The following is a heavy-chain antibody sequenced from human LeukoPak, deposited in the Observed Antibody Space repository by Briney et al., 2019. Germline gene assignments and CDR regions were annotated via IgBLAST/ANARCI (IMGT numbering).Heavy chain of an antibody. CDR2: IKQDESET. J-gene: IGHJ4*02. CDR1: GFTFGNYW. V-gene: IGHV3-7*03. Sequence: GGSLRLSRAASGFTFGNYWMNWVRLAPGKGLQWVANIKQDESETFYVDSVKGRFTISRDNAKNSLYLQMNSLSAEDTAVYYCARGKLCTSASCYPGPFDFWGQGTLVTVSS. D-gene: IGHD2-2*01. CDR3: ARGKLCTSASCYPGPFDF.